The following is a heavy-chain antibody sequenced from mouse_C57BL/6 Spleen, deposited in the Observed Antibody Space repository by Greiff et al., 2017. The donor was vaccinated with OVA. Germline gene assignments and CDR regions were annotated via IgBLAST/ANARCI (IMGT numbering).Heavy chain of an antibody. D-gene: IGHD2-5*01. CDR1: GFSLTSYG. V-gene: IGHV2-2*01. CDR3: ASASYYSTCYWCFDV. J-gene: IGHJ1*03. CDR2: IWSGGST. Sequence: QVQLQQSGPGLVQPSQSLSITCTVSGFSLTSYGVHWVRQSPGKGLEWLGVIWSGGSTDYNAAFISRLGICKDNSKSQVFLKMNSLQADDTAIYXCASASYYSTCYWCFDVWGTGTTVTVSA.